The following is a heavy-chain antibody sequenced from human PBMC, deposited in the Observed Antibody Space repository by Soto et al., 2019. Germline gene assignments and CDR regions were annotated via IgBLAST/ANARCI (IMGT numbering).Heavy chain of an antibody. Sequence: EVQLVESGGGLVKPGGSLRLSCAASGFTFSRYGMNWLRQAPGKGLEWVASISSSTSYVYYADSVKGRFSTSRDNAKNILYLEMYALRTEDTAVYYCARASGGYSDRWGQGTLVTVSS. V-gene: IGHV3-21*06. CDR2: ISSSTSYV. J-gene: IGHJ5*02. D-gene: IGHD1-26*01. CDR1: GFTFSRYG. CDR3: ARASGGYSDR.